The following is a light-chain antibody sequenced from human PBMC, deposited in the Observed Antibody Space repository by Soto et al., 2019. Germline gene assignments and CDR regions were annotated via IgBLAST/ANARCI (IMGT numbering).Light chain of an antibody. CDR1: QSVSSDY. V-gene: IGKV3D-20*01. J-gene: IGKJ5*01. Sequence: EVVLTQSPGTLSLSPGERATLSCRASQSVSSDYLVWYQQKPGLAPRLLIHDASTRASGIPDRFSGSKSGTDFTLTIRGLEPEDAAVYYCQQYGSSPITFGQGTRLKIK. CDR2: DAS. CDR3: QQYGSSPIT.